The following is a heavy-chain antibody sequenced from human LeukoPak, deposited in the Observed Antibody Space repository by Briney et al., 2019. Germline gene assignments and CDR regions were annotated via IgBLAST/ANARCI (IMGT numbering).Heavy chain of an antibody. Sequence: GGSLRLSCAASGFTFSSYGMSWVRQAPGKGLEWVSVIYSGGSTYYADSVKGRFTISRDNSKNTLYLQMNSLRAEDTAVYYCASSWSTYYYGSGPPTYYFDYWGQGTLVTVSS. D-gene: IGHD3-10*01. J-gene: IGHJ4*02. V-gene: IGHV3-66*01. CDR2: IYSGGST. CDR1: GFTFSSYG. CDR3: ASSWSTYYYGSGPPTYYFDY.